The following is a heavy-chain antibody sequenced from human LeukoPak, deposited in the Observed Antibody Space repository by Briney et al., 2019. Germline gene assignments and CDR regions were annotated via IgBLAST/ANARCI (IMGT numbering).Heavy chain of an antibody. Sequence: GGSLRLSCTASGFTFGDYAMSWVRQAPGKGLEWVGFIRTKAYGETTEYAASVKGRFTISRDDSKSIAYLQMNSLKTDDTAVYYCTRGDSSGCYNPTDYWGQGTLVTVSS. CDR2: IRTKAYGETT. CDR1: GFTFGDYA. V-gene: IGHV3-49*04. J-gene: IGHJ4*02. CDR3: TRGDSSGCYNPTDY. D-gene: IGHD3-22*01.